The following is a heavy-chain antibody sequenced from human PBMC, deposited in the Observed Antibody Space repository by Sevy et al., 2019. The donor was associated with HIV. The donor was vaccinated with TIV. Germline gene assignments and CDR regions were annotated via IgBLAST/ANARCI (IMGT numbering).Heavy chain of an antibody. CDR2: IIPILGIA. Sequence: ASVKVSCKASGGTFSCYAISWVRQAPGQGLEWMGGIIPILGIANYAQMFQGRVTITADKSTSTAYMELSSLRSEDTAVYYCARGYCSSTSCYPGDFDYWGQGPLVTVSS. D-gene: IGHD2-2*01. J-gene: IGHJ4*02. CDR3: ARGYCSSTSCYPGDFDY. V-gene: IGHV1-69*10. CDR1: GGTFSCYA.